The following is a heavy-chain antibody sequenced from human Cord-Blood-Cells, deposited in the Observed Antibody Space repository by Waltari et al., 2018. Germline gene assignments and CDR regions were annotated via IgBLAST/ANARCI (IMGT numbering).Heavy chain of an antibody. V-gene: IGHV4-38-2*02. CDR3: ARDNCSGGSCYDY. D-gene: IGHD2-15*01. J-gene: IGHJ4*02. CDR1: GYSISSGYY. Sequence: QVQLQESGPGLVKPSETLSLTCAVAGYSISSGYYWCGIRQPPGRGLGWIGSIYRSGSTYYNPSLKSRITISVDTSKNQFSLKLSSVTAADTAVYYCARDNCSGGSCYDYWGQGTLVTVSS. CDR2: IYRSGST.